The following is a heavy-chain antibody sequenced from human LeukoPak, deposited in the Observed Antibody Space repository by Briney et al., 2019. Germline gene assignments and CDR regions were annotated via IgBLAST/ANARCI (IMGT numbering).Heavy chain of an antibody. Sequence: GGSLRLSCEASLFTFSDYYMSWIRQPPGKGLEWVSLISSTSPRAISYGDSVKGRFTTSRDDAKDSLFLQMNNLRVEDTAIYYCAGHARGSYLVYWGQGILVTVSA. D-gene: IGHD6-6*01. CDR3: AGHARGSYLVY. V-gene: IGHV3-11*01. CDR2: ISSTSPRAI. CDR1: LFTFSDYY. J-gene: IGHJ4*02.